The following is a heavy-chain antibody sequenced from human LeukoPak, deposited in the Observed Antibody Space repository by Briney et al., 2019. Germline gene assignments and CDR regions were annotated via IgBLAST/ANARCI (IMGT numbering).Heavy chain of an antibody. J-gene: IGHJ4*02. Sequence: PGGSLRLSCAASGFTFSSYSMNWVRQAPGRGLEWGSSISSSSSYIYYADSVKGRSTISRDNAKNSLYLQMNSLRAEDTAVYYCARGGPPIDRLPLYWGQGTLVTVSS. V-gene: IGHV3-21*01. CDR2: ISSSSSYI. D-gene: IGHD3-9*01. CDR1: GFTFSSYS. CDR3: ARGGPPIDRLPLY.